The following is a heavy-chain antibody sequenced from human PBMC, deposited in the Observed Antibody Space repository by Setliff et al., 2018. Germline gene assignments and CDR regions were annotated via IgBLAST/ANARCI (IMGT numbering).Heavy chain of an antibody. J-gene: IGHJ4*02. CDR3: AREALLGIGVSRRPDY. CDR1: GGSISSGSYY. V-gene: IGHV4-61*09. Sequence: SETLSLTCTVSGGSISSGSYYWSWIRQPAGKGLEWIGHIYTSGSTNYNPSLKSRVTISVDTSKNQFSLKLSSVTAADTAVYYCAREALLGIGVSRRPDYWGQGTLVTVSS. CDR2: IYTSGST. D-gene: IGHD7-27*01.